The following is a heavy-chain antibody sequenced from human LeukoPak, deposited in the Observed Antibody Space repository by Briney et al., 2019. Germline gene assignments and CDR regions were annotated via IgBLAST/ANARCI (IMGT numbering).Heavy chain of an antibody. J-gene: IGHJ5*02. V-gene: IGHV3-66*01. CDR1: GFTVSNNY. CDR3: ARGRPSRFDP. Sequence: GGSLRLSCAASGFTVSNNYMSWVRQAPGKGLEWVSIFYSGGTTYYADSVMGRFTISRDISKNTLNLQMYSLRAEDTGVYYCARGRPSRFDPRGQGTLVTVSP. CDR2: FYSGGTT.